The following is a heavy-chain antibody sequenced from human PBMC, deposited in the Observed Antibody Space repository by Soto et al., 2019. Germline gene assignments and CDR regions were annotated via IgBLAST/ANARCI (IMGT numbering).Heavy chain of an antibody. J-gene: IGHJ4*02. Sequence: SETLSLTCTVSGGSISSSSYYWGWIRQPPGKGLEWIGSIYYSGSTYYNPSLKSRVTISVDTSKNQFSLKLSSVTAADTAVYYCARDLSSWVGEFDYWGQGTLVTVSS. CDR3: ARDLSSWVGEFDY. V-gene: IGHV4-39*07. D-gene: IGHD6-6*01. CDR2: IYYSGST. CDR1: GGSISSSSYY.